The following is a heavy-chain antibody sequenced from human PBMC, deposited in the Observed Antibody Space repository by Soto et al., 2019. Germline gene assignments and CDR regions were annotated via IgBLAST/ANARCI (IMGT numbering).Heavy chain of an antibody. D-gene: IGHD4-17*01. CDR2: IIPILGIA. J-gene: IGHJ4*02. Sequence: QVQLVQSGAEVKKPGSSVKVSCKASGGTFSSYTISWVRQAPGQGLEWMGRIIPILGIANYAQKFQGRVTITEDKSTSTAYMELSSLRSEDTAVYYCARDYGDYVLDYWGQGTLVTVSS. V-gene: IGHV1-69*08. CDR3: ARDYGDYVLDY. CDR1: GGTFSSYT.